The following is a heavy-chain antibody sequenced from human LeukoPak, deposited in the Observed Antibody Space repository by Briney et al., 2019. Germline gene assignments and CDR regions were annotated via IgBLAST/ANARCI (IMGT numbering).Heavy chain of an antibody. D-gene: IGHD2-15*01. V-gene: IGHV3-33*06. CDR1: GFTFGSYG. J-gene: IGHJ4*02. Sequence: GGSLRLSCAASGFTFGSYGMHWVRQAPGKGLECVAVIWYDGSNKYYADSVKGRFTISRDNSKNTLYLQMNSLRAEDTAVYYCAKGYCSGGSCYSSYYFDYWGQGTLVTVSS. CDR3: AKGYCSGGSCYSSYYFDY. CDR2: IWYDGSNK.